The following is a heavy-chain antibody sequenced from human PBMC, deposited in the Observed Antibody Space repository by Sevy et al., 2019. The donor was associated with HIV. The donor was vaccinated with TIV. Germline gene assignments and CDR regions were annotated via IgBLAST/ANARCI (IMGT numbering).Heavy chain of an antibody. V-gene: IGHV3-23*01. J-gene: IGHJ3*02. Sequence: GGSLRLSCAASGFTFSSYAMSWVRQAPGKGLEWVSAISGSGGSTYYADSVKGRFTISRDNSKNTLYLQMNSPRAEDTAVYYCAKDELYYYDSSGYSRGRDDAFDIWGQGTMVTVSS. CDR2: ISGSGGST. CDR3: AKDELYYYDSSGYSRGRDDAFDI. CDR1: GFTFSSYA. D-gene: IGHD3-22*01.